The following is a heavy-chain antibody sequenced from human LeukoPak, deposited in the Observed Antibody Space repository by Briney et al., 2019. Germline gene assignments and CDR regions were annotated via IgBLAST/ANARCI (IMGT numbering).Heavy chain of an antibody. CDR1: GFTFSSYA. D-gene: IGHD1-26*01. J-gene: IGHJ4*02. CDR2: ISGSGGST. Sequence: GGSLRLSCAASGFTFSSYAMSWVRQAPGKGLEWVSAISGSGGSTYYADSVKGRFTISGDNSKNTLYLQMNSLRAEDTAVYYCAKVGDTVGARGYFDYWGQGTLVTVSS. CDR3: AKVGDTVGARGYFDY. V-gene: IGHV3-23*01.